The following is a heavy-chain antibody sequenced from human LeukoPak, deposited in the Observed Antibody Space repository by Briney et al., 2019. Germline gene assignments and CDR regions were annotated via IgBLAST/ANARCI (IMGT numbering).Heavy chain of an antibody. CDR3: ARSYYYDSSGYYDY. V-gene: IGHV1-2*02. CDR1: GYTFTSFG. D-gene: IGHD3-22*01. J-gene: IGHJ4*02. Sequence: ASVKVSCKTSGYTFTSFGISWVRQAPGQGLKWMGWINPNSGGTNYAQKFQGRVTMTRDTSISTAYMELSRLRSDDTAVYYCARSYYYDSSGYYDYWGQGTLVTVSS. CDR2: INPNSGGT.